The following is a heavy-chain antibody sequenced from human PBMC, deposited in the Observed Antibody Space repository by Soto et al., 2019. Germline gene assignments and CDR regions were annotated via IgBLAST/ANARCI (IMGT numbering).Heavy chain of an antibody. CDR1: GFTFSNYG. CDR3: SKGGSKAGMDV. V-gene: IGHV3-30*18. Sequence: GSLRLSCAVSGFTFSNYGMHWVRQAPGKGLEWVALISYDVNSKYYADSVKGRFTISRDNSKNTLFLQMNGLRAEDTAVYYCSKGGSKAGMDVWGQGTTVTVSS. CDR2: ISYDVNSK. J-gene: IGHJ6*02. D-gene: IGHD1-26*01.